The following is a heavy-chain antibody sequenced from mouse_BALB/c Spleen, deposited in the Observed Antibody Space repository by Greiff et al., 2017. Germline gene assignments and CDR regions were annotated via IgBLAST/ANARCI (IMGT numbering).Heavy chain of an antibody. CDR3: ATGGNYVSWYFDV. J-gene: IGHJ1*01. V-gene: IGHV3-2*02. Sequence: EVKLMESGPGLVKPSQSLSLTCTVTGYSITSDYAWNWIRQFPGNKLEWMGYISYSGSTSYNPSLKSRISITRDTSKNQFFLQLNSVTTEDTATYYCATGGNYVSWYFDVWGAGTTVTVSS. D-gene: IGHD2-1*01. CDR2: ISYSGST. CDR1: GYSITSDYA.